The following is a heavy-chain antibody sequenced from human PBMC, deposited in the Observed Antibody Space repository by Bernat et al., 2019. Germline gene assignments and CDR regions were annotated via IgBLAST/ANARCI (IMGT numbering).Heavy chain of an antibody. V-gene: IGHV3-7*03. D-gene: IGHD4-17*01. CDR2: INQDGSKT. Sequence: EGQVVESGGDLVQPGGSLRLSCAASGFTFITHWMNWVRQSPGGGLEWVANINQDGSKTYYADSVKGRVSISRDNAKKSIFLQMDSLRVDDTAVYYCARAPQDYDGVAFDYWGQGTLVTVSS. J-gene: IGHJ4*02. CDR3: ARAPQDYDGVAFDY. CDR1: GFTFITHW.